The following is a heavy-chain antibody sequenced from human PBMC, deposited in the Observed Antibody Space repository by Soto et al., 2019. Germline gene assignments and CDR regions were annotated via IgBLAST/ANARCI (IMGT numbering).Heavy chain of an antibody. V-gene: IGHV1-18*01. CDR3: ARPLPVYDFWSGVTHNWSDP. CDR2: ISAYNGNT. D-gene: IGHD3-3*01. CDR1: GYTFTSYG. J-gene: IGHJ5*02. Sequence: ASVKVSCKASGYTFTSYGISWVRQAPGQGLEWMGWISAYNGNTNYAQKLQGRVTMTTDTSTSTAYMELRSLRSDDTAVYYCARPLPVYDFWSGVTHNWSDPWGQGTLVTVSS.